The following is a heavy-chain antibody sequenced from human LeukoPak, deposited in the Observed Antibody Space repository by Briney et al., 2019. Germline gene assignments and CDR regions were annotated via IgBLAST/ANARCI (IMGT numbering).Heavy chain of an antibody. D-gene: IGHD2-21*01. CDR3: ARQGAYCGGDCFYAMDV. CDR2: IYSGGGT. CDR1: GGSISSGSYH. V-gene: IGHV4-39*01. Sequence: SETLSLTCTVSGGSISSGSYHWGWIRQPPGKGLEWIGSIYSGGGTYHNPSLKSRVTISVDTSKNQFSLKLSSVTAADTALYYCARQGAYCGGDCFYAMDVWGQGPTVTVSS. J-gene: IGHJ6*02.